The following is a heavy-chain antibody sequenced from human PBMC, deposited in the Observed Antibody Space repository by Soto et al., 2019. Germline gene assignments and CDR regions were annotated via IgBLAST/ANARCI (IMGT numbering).Heavy chain of an antibody. D-gene: IGHD3-3*01. CDR3: ASRFTIFGVVYDD. V-gene: IGHV1-69*13. J-gene: IGHJ4*02. Sequence: SVKVSCKASGGTFSSYAISWVRQAPGQGLEWMGGIIPIFGTANYAQKFQGRVTITADESTSTAYMELSSLRSEDTAVYYCASRFTIFGVVYDDWGQGTLVTVSS. CDR1: GGTFSSYA. CDR2: IIPIFGTA.